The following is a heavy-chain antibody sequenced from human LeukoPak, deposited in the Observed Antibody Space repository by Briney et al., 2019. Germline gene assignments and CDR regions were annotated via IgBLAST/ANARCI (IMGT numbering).Heavy chain of an antibody. J-gene: IGHJ4*02. V-gene: IGHV3-23*01. CDR3: AKDRGRYYDSNGYYWGYYFDS. CDR1: GFTFSSYA. D-gene: IGHD3-22*01. Sequence: GRSLRLSCAAYGFTFSSYAVNCDRQPPGKVREWVSSIPASGGATYYADSVKGRFTISRDNSKNTLYLQMSSLRAEDTAVYYCAKDRGRYYDSNGYYWGYYFDSWGQGILVTVST. CDR2: IPASGGAT.